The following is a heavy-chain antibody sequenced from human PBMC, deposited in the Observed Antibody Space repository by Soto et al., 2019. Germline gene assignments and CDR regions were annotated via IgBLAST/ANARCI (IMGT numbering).Heavy chain of an antibody. V-gene: IGHV4-34*01. CDR2: IYHGLSI. J-gene: IGHJ4*02. D-gene: IGHD3-16*01. CDR1: SGSFSGCY. CDR3: ARHGGYYFDY. Sequence: NPSETLSLTCAVYSGSFSGCYWSWIRQPPGKGLEWIGEIYHGLSIVYNPSLKSRVTISGDSSKNQFSLKLSSVTAADTAVYYCARHGGYYFDYWGQGTLVTVSS.